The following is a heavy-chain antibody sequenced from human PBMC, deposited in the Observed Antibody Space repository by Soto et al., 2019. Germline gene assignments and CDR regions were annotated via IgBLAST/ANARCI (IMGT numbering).Heavy chain of an antibody. V-gene: IGHV3-30-3*01. CDR3: ARDQAVTTFGDWFDP. J-gene: IGHJ5*02. CDR1: GFTFSSYA. Sequence: QVQLVESGGGVVQPGRSLRLSCAASGFTFSSYAMHWVRQAPGKGLEGVAVISYDGSNKYYADSVKGRFTISRDNSKNTLYLQMNSLRAEDTAVYYCARDQAVTTFGDWFDPWGQGTLVTVSS. D-gene: IGHD3-16*01. CDR2: ISYDGSNK.